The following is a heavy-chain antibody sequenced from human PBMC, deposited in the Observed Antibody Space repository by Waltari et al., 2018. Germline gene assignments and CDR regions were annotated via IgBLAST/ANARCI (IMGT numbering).Heavy chain of an antibody. V-gene: IGHV4-39*07. Sequence: QLQLQESGPGLVKPSETLSLTCTVSGGSISSSSYYWGWIRQPPGKGLEWIGCIYYRVSTYYNPSLKSRVTISVDTSKNQFSLMLSSVTAADTAVYYCATGVDADAFDIWGQGTMVTVSS. CDR2: IYYRVST. CDR3: ATGVDADAFDI. D-gene: IGHD2-15*01. J-gene: IGHJ3*02. CDR1: GGSISSSSYY.